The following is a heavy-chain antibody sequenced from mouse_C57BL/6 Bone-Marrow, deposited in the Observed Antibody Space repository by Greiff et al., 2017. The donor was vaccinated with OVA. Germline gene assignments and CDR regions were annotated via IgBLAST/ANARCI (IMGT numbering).Heavy chain of an antibody. J-gene: IGHJ2*01. V-gene: IGHV1-9*01. D-gene: IGHD1-1*01. CDR1: GYTFTGYW. Sequence: VQLQQSGAELMKPGASVKLSCKATGYTFTGYWIEWVKQRPGHGLEWIGEILPGSGSTNYNEKFKGKATFTADTSSNTAYMQLSSLTTEDAAIYYSARDITTVVAYYFDTWGQGTTLTVSS. CDR2: ILPGSGST. CDR3: ARDITTVVAYYFDT.